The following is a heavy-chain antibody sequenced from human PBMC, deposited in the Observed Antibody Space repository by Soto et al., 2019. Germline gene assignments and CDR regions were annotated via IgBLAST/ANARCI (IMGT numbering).Heavy chain of an antibody. J-gene: IGHJ4*02. D-gene: IGHD3-10*01. CDR2: MSGSGGST. Sequence: GGSLRLSCAASGFTFSSYALSWVRQAPGTGPEWDSAMSGSGGSTYYADSVKGQFTISRENSKNTRYLQMNSPRAEGKTEYYCANLYSYARGSPYYFDYWGQGTLVTVSS. V-gene: IGHV3-23*01. CDR1: GFTFSSYA. CDR3: ANLYSYARGSPYYFDY.